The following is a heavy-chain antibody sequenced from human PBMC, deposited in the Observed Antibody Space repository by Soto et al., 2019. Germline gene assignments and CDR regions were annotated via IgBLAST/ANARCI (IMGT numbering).Heavy chain of an antibody. J-gene: IGHJ4*02. CDR1: GFTFTSSA. V-gene: IGHV1-58*01. Sequence: ASVKVSCKASGFTFTSSAVQWVRQARGQRLEWIGWIVVGSGNTNYAQKFQERVTITRDMSTSTAYMELSSLRSEDTAVYYCAASTYYDFWSGYFFDYWGQGTLVTVSS. CDR3: AASTYYDFWSGYFFDY. D-gene: IGHD3-3*01. CDR2: IVVGSGNT.